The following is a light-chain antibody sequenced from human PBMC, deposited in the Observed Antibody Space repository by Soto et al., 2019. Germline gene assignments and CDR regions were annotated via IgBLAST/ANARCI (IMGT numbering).Light chain of an antibody. J-gene: IGKJ1*01. CDR2: TAA. Sequence: EIQMTQSPSSLSASVGDRVTITCRASQSISRYLNWYQQKPGKAPQLLIYTAASLQSGVSSRFSGSGSGTDFTLTVSSLQAEDFATYYCQQSSSIPWTFGQGTKVEIK. CDR1: QSISRY. CDR3: QQSSSIPWT. V-gene: IGKV1-39*01.